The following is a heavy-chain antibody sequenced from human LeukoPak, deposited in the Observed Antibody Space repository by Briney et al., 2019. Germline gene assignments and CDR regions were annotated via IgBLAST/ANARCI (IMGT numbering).Heavy chain of an antibody. CDR3: ARYSSSWYVVGDY. V-gene: IGHV4-34*01. CDR2: IYHSGST. J-gene: IGHJ4*02. D-gene: IGHD6-13*01. Sequence: PSETLSLTCAVYGGSFSGYYWSWIRQPPGKGLEWIGEIYHSGSTNYNPSLKSRVTISVDKSKNQFSLKLSSVTAADTAVYYCARYSSSWYVVGDYWGQGTLVTVSS. CDR1: GGSFSGYY.